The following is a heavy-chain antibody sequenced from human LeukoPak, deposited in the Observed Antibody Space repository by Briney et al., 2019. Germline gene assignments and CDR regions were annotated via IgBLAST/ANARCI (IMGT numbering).Heavy chain of an antibody. V-gene: IGHV1-69*04. CDR2: IIPILGIA. Sequence: SVKVSCKASGYTFTSYDINWVRQAPGQGLEWMGRIIPILGIANYAQKFQGRVTITADKSTSTAYMELSSLRSEDTAVYYCARSDYYDSSGYYHVPDYWGQGTLVTVSS. D-gene: IGHD3-22*01. CDR3: ARSDYYDSSGYYHVPDY. J-gene: IGHJ4*02. CDR1: GYTFTSYD.